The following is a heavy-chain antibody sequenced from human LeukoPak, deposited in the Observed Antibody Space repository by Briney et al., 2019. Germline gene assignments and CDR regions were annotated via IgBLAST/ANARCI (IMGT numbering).Heavy chain of an antibody. D-gene: IGHD3-22*01. V-gene: IGHV3-30-3*01. CDR1: GFTFTAYL. CDR3: VRESEYYFDHSASFDY. CDR2: MSSDGDAM. J-gene: IGHJ4*02. Sequence: GGSRRLSCAASGFTFTAYLIHWVRQAPGKGLEWVAVMSSDGDAMFYADSVKGRFTISRDNSKNTLYLQMNSLRAEDTAVYYCVRESEYYFDHSASFDYWGQGTLVTVSS.